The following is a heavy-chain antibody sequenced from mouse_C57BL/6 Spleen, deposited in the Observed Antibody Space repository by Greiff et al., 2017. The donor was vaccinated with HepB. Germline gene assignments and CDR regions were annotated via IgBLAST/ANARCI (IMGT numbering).Heavy chain of an antibody. V-gene: IGHV1-82*01. CDR3: ATDY. CDR1: GYAFSSSW. CDR2: IYPGDGDT. J-gene: IGHJ2*01. Sequence: VQRGEAGAGLVKPGASVKISCKASGYAFSSSWMNWVKQRPGKGLEWIGRIYPGDGDTNYNGKFKGKATLTADKSSSTAYMQLSSLTSEDSAVYCCATDYWGQGTTLTVSS.